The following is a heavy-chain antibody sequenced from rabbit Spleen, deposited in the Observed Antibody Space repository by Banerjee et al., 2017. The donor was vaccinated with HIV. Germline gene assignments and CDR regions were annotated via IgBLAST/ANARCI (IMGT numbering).Heavy chain of an antibody. D-gene: IGHD2-1*01. CDR3: VRDQAGDADYGPYYLNL. V-gene: IGHV1S45*01. J-gene: IGHJ4*01. CDR2: IYTGSSGDT. CDR1: GIDFSSYYY. Sequence: QQQLEESGGGLVKPGGTLTLTCKASGIDFSSYYYMCWVRQAPGKGLEWIGCIYTGSSGDTYYASWAKGRFTISKASSTTVTLQMTSLTDADTATYFCVRDQAGDADYGPYYLNLWGQGTLVTVS.